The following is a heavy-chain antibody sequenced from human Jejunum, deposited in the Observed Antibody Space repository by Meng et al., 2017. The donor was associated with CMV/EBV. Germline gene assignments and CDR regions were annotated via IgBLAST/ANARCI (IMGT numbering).Heavy chain of an antibody. Sequence: CASTGFILANNKLFWVRQSPGKGLEWVSSISQTTGNIYYADYVKGRFTISRDTSENTLYLQMNSLRAADTAIYYCARPAYIDRGGFDYWGQGTLVTVSS. CDR2: ISQTTGNI. J-gene: IGHJ4*02. D-gene: IGHD3-16*01. V-gene: IGHV3-23*01. CDR1: GFILANNK. CDR3: ARPAYIDRGGFDY.